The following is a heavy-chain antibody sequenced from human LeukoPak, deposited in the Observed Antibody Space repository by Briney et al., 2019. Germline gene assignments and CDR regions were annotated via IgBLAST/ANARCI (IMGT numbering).Heavy chain of an antibody. CDR1: GFTFSDYW. CDR3: AREWAYYYGSSGYFDY. J-gene: IGHJ4*02. D-gene: IGHD3-22*01. Sequence: GGSLRLSCAASGFTFSDYWMSWVRQAPGKGLEWVANIKLDGSEKYYVDSVKGRFTFSRDNDKNSLFLQMSSLRADDTAVYFCAREWAYYYGSSGYFDYWGQGTLVTVSS. V-gene: IGHV3-7*01. CDR2: IKLDGSEK.